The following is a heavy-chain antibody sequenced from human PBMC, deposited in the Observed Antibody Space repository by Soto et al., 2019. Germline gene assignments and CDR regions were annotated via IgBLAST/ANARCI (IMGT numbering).Heavy chain of an antibody. V-gene: IGHV4-34*01. J-gene: IGHJ6*03. Sequence: SETLSLTCAVYGGSFSGYYWSWIRKPPGKGLEWIGEINHSGSTNYNPSLKSRVTISVDTSKNQFSLKLSSVTAADTAVYYCARGISGGFKPIVVVPAARPGYSYYYMDVWGKGTTVTVS. CDR1: GGSFSGYY. D-gene: IGHD2-2*01. CDR2: INHSGST. CDR3: ARGISGGFKPIVVVPAARPGYSYYYMDV.